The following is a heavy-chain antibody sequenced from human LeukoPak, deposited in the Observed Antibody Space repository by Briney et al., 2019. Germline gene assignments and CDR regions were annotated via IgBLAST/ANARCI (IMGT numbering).Heavy chain of an antibody. V-gene: IGHV3-23*01. CDR3: ARVVYDILTGYPYWYFDL. D-gene: IGHD3-9*01. Sequence: GGSLRLSCAASGFTFSSYGMSWVPQAPGKGLEWVSYITGSDGRTWYADSVKGRLTISRDNSKNTLYLQMNSLRAEDTAVYYCARVVYDILTGYPYWYFDLWGRGTLVTVSS. CDR1: GFTFSSYG. CDR2: ITGSDGRT. J-gene: IGHJ2*01.